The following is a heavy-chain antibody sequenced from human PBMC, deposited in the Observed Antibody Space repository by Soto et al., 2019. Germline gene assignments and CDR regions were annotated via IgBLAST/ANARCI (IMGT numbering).Heavy chain of an antibody. CDR2: IERDDDDK. V-gene: IGHV2-70*13. Sequence: SGPTLVNPTETLTLTCTFSGFSLTSPVMCVSWIRQSPGKALEWLALIERDDDDKYYSTSLKTRLTISKDTRKNQVVLTMANMEPADTATYYCARSIRGPRRFNGMDVWG. CDR3: ARSIRGPRRFNGMDV. J-gene: IGHJ6*01. D-gene: IGHD1-20*01. CDR1: GFSLTSPVMC.